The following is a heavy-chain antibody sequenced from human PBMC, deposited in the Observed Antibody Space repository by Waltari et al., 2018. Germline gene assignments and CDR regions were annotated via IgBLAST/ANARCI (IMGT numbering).Heavy chain of an antibody. D-gene: IGHD3-10*01. CDR3: VKETAYGYYFDN. J-gene: IGHJ4*02. Sequence: EVQLLESGGGLIPPGGCMTLSCAAYGFTFNNYAMNWIRQAPGKGLEWVSVIYSGGGAYYADSVKGRFTISRDNSKNTLYLQMSSLRLEDTAVYYCVKETAYGYYFDNWGQGTLVSVSS. CDR2: IYSGGGA. CDR1: GFTFNNYA. V-gene: IGHV3-23*03.